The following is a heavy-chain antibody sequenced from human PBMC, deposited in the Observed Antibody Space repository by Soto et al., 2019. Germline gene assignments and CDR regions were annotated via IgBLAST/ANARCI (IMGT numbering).Heavy chain of an antibody. CDR1: GGTFSSYT. Sequence: ASVKVSCKASGGTFSSYTISWVRQAPGQGLEWMGRIIPILGIANYAQKFQGRVTITADKSTSTAYMELSSLRSEDTAVYYCARRWCSGGSCSTVPDWFDPWGQGTLVTFSS. J-gene: IGHJ5*02. CDR2: IIPILGIA. V-gene: IGHV1-69*02. D-gene: IGHD2-15*01. CDR3: ARRWCSGGSCSTVPDWFDP.